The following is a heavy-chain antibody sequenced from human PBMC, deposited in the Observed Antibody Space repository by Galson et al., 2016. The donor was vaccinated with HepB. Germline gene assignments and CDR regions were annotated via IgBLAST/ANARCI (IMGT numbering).Heavy chain of an antibody. Sequence: SLRLSCAAYGFTFSSYGMHWVRQAPGKGLEWVVVISYDGSDKYYADSVKGRFTISRDNSKNTLYLQMSSLRAEDTAVYYCAKDVWRGSGTDYYGMDVWGQGTTVTVSS. CDR1: GFTFSSYG. CDR3: AKDVWRGSGTDYYGMDV. V-gene: IGHV3-30*18. CDR2: ISYDGSDK. J-gene: IGHJ6*02. D-gene: IGHD1-1*01.